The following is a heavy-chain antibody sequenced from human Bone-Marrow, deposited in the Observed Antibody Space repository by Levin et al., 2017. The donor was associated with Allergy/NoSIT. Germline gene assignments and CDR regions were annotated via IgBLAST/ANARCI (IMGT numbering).Heavy chain of an antibody. CDR1: GFTFTSSA. D-gene: IGHD3-9*01. V-gene: IGHV1-58*02. Sequence: AASVKVSCKASGFTFTSSAMQWVRQARGQRLEWIGWIVVGSGNTNYAQKFQERVTITRDMSTSTAYMELSSLRSEDTAVYYCAAESDMGYDILTGSYYYYDGMDVWGQGTTVTVSS. CDR2: IVVGSGNT. CDR3: AAESDMGYDILTGSYYYYDGMDV. J-gene: IGHJ6*02.